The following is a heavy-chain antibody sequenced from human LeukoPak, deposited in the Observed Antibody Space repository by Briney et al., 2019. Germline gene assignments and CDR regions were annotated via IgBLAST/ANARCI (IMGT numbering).Heavy chain of an antibody. Sequence: PSETLSLTCTVSGGSISSSRYYWGWIRQPPGKGLEWVSCISSTSSYIYYEDSVKGRFTISRDNAKNSLYLQMNSLRDEDTAVYYCVRDQLLNGPYYYYGMDVWGQGTTVTVSS. V-gene: IGHV3-21*01. J-gene: IGHJ6*02. CDR1: GGSISSSR. CDR2: ISSTSSYI. CDR3: VRDQLLNGPYYYYGMDV. D-gene: IGHD2-2*01.